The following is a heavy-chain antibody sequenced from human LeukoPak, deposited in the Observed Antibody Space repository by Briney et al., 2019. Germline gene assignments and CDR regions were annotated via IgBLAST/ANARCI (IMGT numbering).Heavy chain of an antibody. CDR2: IYYSGST. J-gene: IGHJ4*02. V-gene: IGHV4-59*01. D-gene: IGHD5-12*01. Sequence: PSETLSLTCTVSGGSISSYYWSWIRQPPGKGLEWIGYIYYSGSTNYNPSLKSRVTISVDTSENQFSLKLSSVTAADTAVYYCARDWGEGYSGYDYGRSYFDYWGQGTLVTVSS. CDR1: GGSISSYY. CDR3: ARDWGEGYSGYDYGRSYFDY.